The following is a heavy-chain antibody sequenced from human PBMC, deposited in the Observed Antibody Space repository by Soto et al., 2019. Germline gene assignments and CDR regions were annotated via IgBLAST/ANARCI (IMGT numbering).Heavy chain of an antibody. CDR3: ARDYGDYFFFFDY. J-gene: IGHJ4*02. Sequence: SETLSLTCTVSGGSITTYQWSWIRQPPGKGLEWIGGYSGFTNYNPSLESRATISVDHSKNQFFLTLRSVTAADTAVYYCARDYGDYFFFFDYWGQGALVIVSS. CDR1: GGSITTYQ. D-gene: IGHD4-17*01. V-gene: IGHV4-59*01. CDR2: YSGFT.